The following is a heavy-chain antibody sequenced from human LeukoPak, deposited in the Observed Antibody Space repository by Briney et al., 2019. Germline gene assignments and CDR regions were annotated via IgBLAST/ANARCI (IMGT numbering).Heavy chain of an antibody. Sequence: GGSLRLSCAASGFTFSNYAMSWVRQAPGKGLEWVSAISGSGGSTYYADSVKDRFTISRDNSKNTLYLQMISLRAEDTAVYYCARSGVYYYGMDVWGQGTTVTVSS. CDR3: ARSGVYYYGMDV. J-gene: IGHJ6*02. V-gene: IGHV3-23*01. CDR2: ISGSGGST. D-gene: IGHD3-10*01. CDR1: GFTFSNYA.